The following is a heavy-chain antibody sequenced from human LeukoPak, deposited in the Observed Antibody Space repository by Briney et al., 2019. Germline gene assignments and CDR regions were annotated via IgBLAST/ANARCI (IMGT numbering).Heavy chain of an antibody. Sequence: PGGSLRLSCAASGFTFISYAMSWVRQAPGKGLEWVSAVSGSGGSTYYADSVKGRFTISRDNSKNTLYLRMNSLRAEDTAVYYCAKSPLGNPFDYWGQGTLVTVSS. CDR2: VSGSGGST. J-gene: IGHJ4*02. D-gene: IGHD4-23*01. CDR3: AKSPLGNPFDY. V-gene: IGHV3-23*01. CDR1: GFTFISYA.